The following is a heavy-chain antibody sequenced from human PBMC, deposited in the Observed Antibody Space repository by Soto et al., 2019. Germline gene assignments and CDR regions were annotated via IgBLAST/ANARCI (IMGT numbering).Heavy chain of an antibody. CDR2: IYYSGST. CDR1: GGSISSSSYY. CDR3: ARVRARVPAAPAPYSSSSEVDY. Sequence: PSETLSLTCTVSGGSISSSSYYWGWIRQPPGKGLEWIGSIYYSGSTYYNPSLKSRVTISVDTSKNQFSLKLSSVTAADTAVYYCARVRARVPAAPAPYSSSSEVDYWGQGTMVTVYS. J-gene: IGHJ4*02. V-gene: IGHV4-39*01. D-gene: IGHD6-6*01.